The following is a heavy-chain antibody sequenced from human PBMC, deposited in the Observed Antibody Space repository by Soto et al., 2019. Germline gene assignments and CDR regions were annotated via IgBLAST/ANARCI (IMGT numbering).Heavy chain of an antibody. CDR1: GGSISSSSYY. Sequence: SETLSLTCTVSGGSISSSSYYWGWIRQPPGKGLEWIVSIYYSGSTYYNPSLKSRVTISVDTSKSQFSLKLSSVTAADTAVYYCTCIFSGGYGYGFYYYGMDVWGQGTTVTVSS. V-gene: IGHV4-39*01. J-gene: IGHJ6*02. CDR2: IYYSGST. D-gene: IGHD5-18*01. CDR3: TCIFSGGYGYGFYYYGMDV.